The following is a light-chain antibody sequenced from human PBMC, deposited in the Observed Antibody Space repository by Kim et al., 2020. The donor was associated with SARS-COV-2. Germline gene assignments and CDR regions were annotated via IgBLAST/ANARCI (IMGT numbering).Light chain of an antibody. CDR2: DAS. CDR1: QGISNC. V-gene: IGKV1-16*01. CDR3: QQYDNYPRT. Sequence: DIQMTQSPSSLSASVGDRVIITCRASQGISNCLAWYQQKPGKAPKALMYDASSLQSGVPSRFSGSGSGTDFTLIISSLQPEDFATYYCQQYDNYPRTFGRGTKVDIK. J-gene: IGKJ1*01.